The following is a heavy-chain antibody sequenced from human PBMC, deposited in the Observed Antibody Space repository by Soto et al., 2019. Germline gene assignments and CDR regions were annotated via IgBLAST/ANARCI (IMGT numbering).Heavy chain of an antibody. D-gene: IGHD3-22*01. CDR1: GDSISNSRFY. J-gene: IGHJ5*02. CDR3: ARDFFDSSDYTTNWFDP. Sequence: SEALSLTCSVSGDSISNSRFYWAWIRQPPGEGLEWIGSIYHTGNAYYNPSLKSRVTISVDTSKNQFSLKLTSVTAADAALYYCARDFFDSSDYTTNWFDPWGQGTLVTVSS. CDR2: IYHTGNA. V-gene: IGHV4-39*01.